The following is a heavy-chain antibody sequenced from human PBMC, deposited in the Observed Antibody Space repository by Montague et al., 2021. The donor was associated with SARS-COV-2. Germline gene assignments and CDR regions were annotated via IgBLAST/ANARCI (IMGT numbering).Heavy chain of an antibody. J-gene: IGHJ3*02. V-gene: IGHV4-59*01. D-gene: IGHD6-13*01. Sequence: SETLSLTCTVSGGSISRYSWTWIRQPPGKGLEWIGYIYNSGSTNYNPSLTSRVTISVDTSKNQFSLKLSSVAAADTAVYYCARVGRGSSWYEVAFGIWGQGTMVTVSS. CDR1: GGSISRYS. CDR2: IYNSGST. CDR3: ARVGRGSSWYEVAFGI.